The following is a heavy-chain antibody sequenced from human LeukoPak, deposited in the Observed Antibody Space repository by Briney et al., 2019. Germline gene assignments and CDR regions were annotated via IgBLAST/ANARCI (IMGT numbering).Heavy chain of an antibody. J-gene: IGHJ4*02. D-gene: IGHD3-9*01. CDR3: AKGPDYDILTPIDY. V-gene: IGHV3-21*04. CDR1: GFTFSSYT. CDR2: ISSGSSYI. Sequence: GGSLRLSCAASGFTFSSYTMNWVRQATGKGLEGVSIISSGSSYIHYADSVKGRFTIPRDNAKNSLYLQMNSLRAEDMALYYCAKGPDYDILTPIDYWGQGTLVTVSS.